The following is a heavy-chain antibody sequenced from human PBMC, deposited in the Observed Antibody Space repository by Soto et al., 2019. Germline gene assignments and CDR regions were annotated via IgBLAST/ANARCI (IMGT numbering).Heavy chain of an antibody. CDR3: AMELRISSSDYGMDV. Sequence: GGSLRLSCVASGFTFGSHGMHWVRQAPGKGLEWVAVISYDETNEYYVDSVKGRFTISRDNSKSTLYPQRNRLRPDDTAVYKWAMELRISSSDYGMDVRGQGTTVTGSS. D-gene: IGHD1-7*01. J-gene: IGHJ6*02. CDR2: ISYDETNE. CDR1: GFTFGSHG. V-gene: IGHV3-30*03.